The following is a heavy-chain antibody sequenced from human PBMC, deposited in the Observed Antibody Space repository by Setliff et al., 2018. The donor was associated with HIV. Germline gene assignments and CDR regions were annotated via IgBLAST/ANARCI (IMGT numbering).Heavy chain of an antibody. Sequence: GESLKISCAVSGFTFTNYAMSWVRQAPGKGLQWVSTISGSGGNTNYADSVKGRFTVSRDNSKNTLYPQMNSLRPEDTALYYCARETPNSGWYRKEGYYFDYWGQGTLVTVSS. CDR2: ISGSGGNT. CDR3: ARETPNSGWYRKEGYYFDY. CDR1: GFTFTNYA. J-gene: IGHJ4*02. V-gene: IGHV3-23*01. D-gene: IGHD6-19*01.